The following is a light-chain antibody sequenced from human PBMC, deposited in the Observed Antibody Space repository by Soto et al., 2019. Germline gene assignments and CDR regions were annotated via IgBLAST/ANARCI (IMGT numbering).Light chain of an antibody. J-gene: IGKJ1*01. CDR1: QTVNTY. CDR3: QQGYSNPWT. CDR2: AAS. Sequence: DIQMTQTQASLSSFLCDIATTTCLASQTVNTYLHWYQHKPGKAPKLLIYAASNLQSGVPSRFSGSGSGTNFTLSLNSLQPEDFATYYCQQGYSNPWTFGQGAKVDIK. V-gene: IGKV1-39*01.